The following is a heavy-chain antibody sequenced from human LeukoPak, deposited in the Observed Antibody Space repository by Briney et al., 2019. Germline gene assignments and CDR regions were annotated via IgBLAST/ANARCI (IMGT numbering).Heavy chain of an antibody. CDR2: ISSSGGST. CDR1: GFTFSSYA. V-gene: IGHV3-23*01. D-gene: IGHD6-13*01. J-gene: IGHJ5*02. Sequence: GSLILSCAASGFTFSSYAMNWVRQAPGKGLEWVSSISSSGGSTYYADSVKGRFTISRDNSKNTLYLQLNSLRAEDTAVYYCAKDSSSWEYNWFDPWGQGTLVTVSS. CDR3: AKDSSSWEYNWFDP.